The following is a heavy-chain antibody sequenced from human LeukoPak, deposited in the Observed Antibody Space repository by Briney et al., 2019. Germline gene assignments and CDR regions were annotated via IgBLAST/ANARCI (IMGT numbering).Heavy chain of an antibody. CDR2: MNPNSGNT. V-gene: IGHV1-8*01. CDR1: GYTFISYD. Sequence: RASVKVSCKASGYTFISYDINGVRQATGQGLEWMRWMNPNSGNTGYAQKFQGRVTMTRDMSTSTVYMELSSLRSEDTAVYYCARSGSNVDTAMPNWFDPWGQGTLVTVSS. J-gene: IGHJ5*02. D-gene: IGHD5-18*01. CDR3: ARSGSNVDTAMPNWFDP.